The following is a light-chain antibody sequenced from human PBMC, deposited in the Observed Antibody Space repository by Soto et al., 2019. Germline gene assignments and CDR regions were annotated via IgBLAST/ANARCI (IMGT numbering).Light chain of an antibody. CDR2: NDN. CDR3: QVWDGSTDRGGV. J-gene: IGLJ3*02. CDR1: KIGSKS. V-gene: IGLV3-21*02. Sequence: SYELAQPPSVSVAPGQTARITCGGNKIGSKSVHWYQQKPGQAPVLVVYNDNDRPSGIPERLSGSNSDSTATLTISRVEVGDEADYYCQVWDGSTDRGGVFGGGTKLTVL.